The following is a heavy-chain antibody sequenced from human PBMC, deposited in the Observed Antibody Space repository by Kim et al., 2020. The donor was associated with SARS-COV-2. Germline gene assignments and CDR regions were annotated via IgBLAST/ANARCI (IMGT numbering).Heavy chain of an antibody. CDR2: T. Sequence: TNYNPSLKSRVTISVDTSKNQFSLKLSSVTAADTAVYYCARALTWDGMDVWGQGTTVTVSS. D-gene: IGHD1-26*01. CDR3: ARALTWDGMDV. J-gene: IGHJ6*02. V-gene: IGHV4-59*01.